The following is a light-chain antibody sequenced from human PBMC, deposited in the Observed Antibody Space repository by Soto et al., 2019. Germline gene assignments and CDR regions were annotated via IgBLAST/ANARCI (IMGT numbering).Light chain of an antibody. Sequence: DMEMTQSPSSLSAFVGDRVTITCRASQSISNYLNWYQHKPGKVPKLLIYAASSLQCGVPTRFSGSGSGTDFTLTINSLQPEDFATYYCQQSYGTPLTFGGGTKIEIK. J-gene: IGKJ4*01. CDR3: QQSYGTPLT. CDR1: QSISNY. CDR2: AAS. V-gene: IGKV1-39*01.